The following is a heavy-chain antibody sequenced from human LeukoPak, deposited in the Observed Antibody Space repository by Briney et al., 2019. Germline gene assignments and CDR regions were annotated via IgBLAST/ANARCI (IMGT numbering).Heavy chain of an antibody. Sequence: GGSLRLSCAASGFTFSSYAMYWVRQAPGKGLEWVSGISGSGGSTYYADSVKGRFTISRDNSKNTVYLQMNSLRAEDTAVYYCARGRRGYSYEYYYYGMDVWGQGTTVTVSS. V-gene: IGHV3-23*01. CDR3: ARGRRGYSYEYYYYGMDV. J-gene: IGHJ6*02. D-gene: IGHD5-18*01. CDR2: ISGSGGST. CDR1: GFTFSSYA.